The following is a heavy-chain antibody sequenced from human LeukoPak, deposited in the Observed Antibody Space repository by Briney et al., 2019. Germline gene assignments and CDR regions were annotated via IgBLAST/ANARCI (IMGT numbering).Heavy chain of an antibody. V-gene: IGHV4-61*02. CDR1: GDSTSSGPYH. D-gene: IGHD3-22*01. J-gene: IGHJ4*02. Sequence: SQTLSLTCTVSGDSTSSGPYHWSWIRQPAGKELEWIGRIYSGGSTSYNPSLKSRVTISVDTSKNQFSLKLSSVTAADTAIYYCAREGLIYYYDSSGYLGYWGQGTLVTVSS. CDR3: AREGLIYYYDSSGYLGY. CDR2: IYSGGST.